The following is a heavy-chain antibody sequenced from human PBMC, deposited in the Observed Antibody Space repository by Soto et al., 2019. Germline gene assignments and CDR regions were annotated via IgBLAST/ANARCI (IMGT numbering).Heavy chain of an antibody. CDR1: GFTFEDSA. Sequence: EVQLVESGGGLVQPGRSLRLSCAAFGFTFEDSAMHWIRQTPGKGLEWVAGINWNGGSVGYADSVKGRFTISRDNANNSLFLQMDSLRPEETALYYCAKGRGALAVVSNWFDPWGQGTLVTVSS. CDR2: INWNGGSV. J-gene: IGHJ5*02. CDR3: AKGRGALAVVSNWFDP. D-gene: IGHD2-2*01. V-gene: IGHV3-9*01.